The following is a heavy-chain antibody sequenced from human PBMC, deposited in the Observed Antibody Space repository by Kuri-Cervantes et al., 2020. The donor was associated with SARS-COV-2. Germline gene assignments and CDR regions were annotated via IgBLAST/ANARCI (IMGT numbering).Heavy chain of an antibody. D-gene: IGHD3-3*01. V-gene: IGHV3-74*01. J-gene: IGHJ2*01. CDR1: GFTFSSYW. Sequence: GGSLRLSCAASGFTFSSYWMHWVRQAPGKGLVWVSRINSDGSSTGYADSVKGRFTISRDNAKNTLYLQMNSLRAEDTAVYYCARDERDYDFWSGYYKDENWYFDLWGRGTLVTVSS. CDR3: ARDERDYDFWSGYYKDENWYFDL. CDR2: INSDGSST.